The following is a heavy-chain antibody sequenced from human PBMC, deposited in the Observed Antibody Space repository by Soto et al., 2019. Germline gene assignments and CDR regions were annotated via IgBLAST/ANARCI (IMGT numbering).Heavy chain of an antibody. CDR2: ISAYNGNT. CDR1: GYTFTSYG. Sequence: ASVKVSCKASGYTFTSYGISWVRQAPGQGLEWMGWISAYNGNTNYAQKLQGRVTMTTDTSTSTAYMELRSLRSDDTAVYYCARDSVGGYCSGGSCRGLGVFDYWGQGTLVTVSS. CDR3: ARDSVGGYCSGGSCRGLGVFDY. V-gene: IGHV1-18*01. D-gene: IGHD2-15*01. J-gene: IGHJ4*02.